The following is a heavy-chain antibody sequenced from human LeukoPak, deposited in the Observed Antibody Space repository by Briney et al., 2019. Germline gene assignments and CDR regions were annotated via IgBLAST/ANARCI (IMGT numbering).Heavy chain of an antibody. CDR3: ARDNNWNYPDY. Sequence: PGGSLRLSCAASGFTFSTYWMHWGRQAPGKGLVWVSRISGDGSTTRYADSVKGRFTISRDNAKNTLSLQMSSLRAEDTAVYYCARDNNWNYPDYWGQGTLVTVSS. D-gene: IGHD1-7*01. CDR1: GFTFSTYW. V-gene: IGHV3-74*01. J-gene: IGHJ4*02. CDR2: ISGDGSTT.